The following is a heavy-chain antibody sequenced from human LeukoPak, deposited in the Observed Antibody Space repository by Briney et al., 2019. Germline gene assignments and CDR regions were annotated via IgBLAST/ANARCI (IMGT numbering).Heavy chain of an antibody. V-gene: IGHV3-30*18. CDR1: GFTFSSYG. CDR2: ISYDGSNK. Sequence: PGGSLRLSCAASGFTFSSYGMHWVRQAPGKGLEWVAVISYDGSNKYYADSVKGRFTISRDNSKNTLYLQMNSLRAEDTAVYYCAKDPYCSSTSCLPDYFDYWGQGTLVTVSS. D-gene: IGHD2-2*01. J-gene: IGHJ4*02. CDR3: AKDPYCSSTSCLPDYFDY.